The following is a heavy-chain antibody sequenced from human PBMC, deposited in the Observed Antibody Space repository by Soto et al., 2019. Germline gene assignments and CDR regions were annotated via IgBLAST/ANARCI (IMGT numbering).Heavy chain of an antibody. V-gene: IGHV3-33*01. CDR3: ARDPRIYSSSWYYFDY. CDR1: GFTFSSYG. CDR2: IWYDGSNK. Sequence: QVQLVESGGGVVQPGRSLRLSCAASGFTFSSYGMHWVRQAPGKGLEWVAVIWYDGSNKYYADSVKGRFTISRDNSKNTLYRQMNSLRAEDTAVYYCARDPRIYSSSWYYFDYWGQGTLVTVSS. J-gene: IGHJ4*02. D-gene: IGHD6-13*01.